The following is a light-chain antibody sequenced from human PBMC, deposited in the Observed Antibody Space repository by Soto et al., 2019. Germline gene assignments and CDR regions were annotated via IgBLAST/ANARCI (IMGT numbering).Light chain of an antibody. CDR2: SNN. V-gene: IGLV1-44*01. CDR1: SSNIGSNT. J-gene: IGLJ1*01. Sequence: QSVLTQPPSASGTPGQRVTISCSGSSSNIGSNTVNWYHHLPGTAPKLLIYSNNQRPSGVPDRFSGSKSGTSASLAIRGLQSEDEADYYCAAWDDSLNGQVFGTGTKVTVL. CDR3: AAWDDSLNGQV.